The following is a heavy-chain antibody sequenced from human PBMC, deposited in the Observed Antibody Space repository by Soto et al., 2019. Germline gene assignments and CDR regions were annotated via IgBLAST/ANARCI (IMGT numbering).Heavy chain of an antibody. CDR3: VRDVDSSSWYGGLYNWFDP. Sequence: QVQLQESGPGLVKPSQTLSLTCTVSGGSISSGGYYWSWIRQHPGKGLEWIGYIYYSGSTYYNPSLKSRVTISVDTSKNQFSLKLSSVTAADTAVYYCVRDVDSSSWYGGLYNWFDPWGQGTLVTVSS. J-gene: IGHJ5*02. CDR2: IYYSGST. V-gene: IGHV4-31*03. D-gene: IGHD6-13*01. CDR1: GGSISSGGYY.